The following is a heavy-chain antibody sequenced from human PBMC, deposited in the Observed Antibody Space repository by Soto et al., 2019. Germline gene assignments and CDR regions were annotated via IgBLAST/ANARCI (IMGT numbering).Heavy chain of an antibody. Sequence: GPEAKKPGASVKVSCKASGYTFATSTISWLRQAPGQGPEWMGWIKAYSGNTNYAQKLQGRLTMTTDTSTRTAYMELRSLTTDDTAIYYCAIADYGDDDYWGQGTLVTVSS. CDR2: IKAYSGNT. D-gene: IGHD4-17*01. J-gene: IGHJ4*02. CDR3: AIADYGDDDY. V-gene: IGHV1-18*01. CDR1: GYTFATST.